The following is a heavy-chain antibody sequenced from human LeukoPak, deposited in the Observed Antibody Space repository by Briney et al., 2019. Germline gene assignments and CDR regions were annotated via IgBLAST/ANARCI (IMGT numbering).Heavy chain of an antibody. CDR1: GFTFSSYA. Sequence: GGSLRLSCAASGFTFSSYAMSWVRQAPGKGLEWVSAISGSGGSTYYADSVKGRFTISRDNSKSTLYLQMNSLRAEDTAVYYCAKGTAGPSPSNWFDPWGQGTLVTVSS. V-gene: IGHV3-23*01. CDR2: ISGSGGST. J-gene: IGHJ5*02. CDR3: AKGTAGPSPSNWFDP. D-gene: IGHD6-13*01.